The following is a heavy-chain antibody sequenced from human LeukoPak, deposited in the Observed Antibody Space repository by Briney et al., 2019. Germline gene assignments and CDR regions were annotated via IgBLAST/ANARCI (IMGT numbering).Heavy chain of an antibody. CDR1: GGTFSSYA. D-gene: IGHD3-22*01. CDR2: IIPIFGTA. V-gene: IGHV1-69*13. Sequence: SVKVSCKASGGTFSSYAISWVRQAPGQGLEWMGGIIPIFGTANYAQKFQGRVTITADESTSTAYMELSSLRSEDTAVYYCATEGITMIVDANYGMDVWGQGTTVTVSS. J-gene: IGHJ6*02. CDR3: ATEGITMIVDANYGMDV.